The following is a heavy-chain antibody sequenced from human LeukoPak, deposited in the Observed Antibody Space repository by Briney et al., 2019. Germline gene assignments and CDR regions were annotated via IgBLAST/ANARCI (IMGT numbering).Heavy chain of an antibody. CDR1: GASISSGGYS. J-gene: IGHJ5*02. D-gene: IGHD3-3*01. V-gene: IGHV4-30-2*01. CDR2: IFHSGST. Sequence: SETLSLTCAVSGASISSGGYSWSWIRQPPGKGLEWMGYIFHSGSTYYNPSLKSRVTISVDRSNNQFSLKLTSVTAADTAVYYCARGPITIFGVVNTPSWFDPWGQGTLVTVSS. CDR3: ARGPITIFGVVNTPSWFDP.